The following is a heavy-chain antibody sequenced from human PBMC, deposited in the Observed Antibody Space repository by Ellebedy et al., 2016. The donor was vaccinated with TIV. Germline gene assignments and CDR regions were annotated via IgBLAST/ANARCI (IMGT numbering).Heavy chain of an antibody. CDR2: LSYDGNIA. V-gene: IGHV3-30*18. CDR1: GFTFSSYS. CDR3: AKPFVGHCISTICYVFDD. J-gene: IGHJ4*02. Sequence: GESLKISCAASGFTFSSYSMHWVRQAPGKGLEWVASLSYDGNIAYYGESVKGRFTISRDTSKKTLYLHMNGLRAEDTAVYYCAKPFVGHCISTICYVFDDWGQGTLVTVSS. D-gene: IGHD2-2*01.